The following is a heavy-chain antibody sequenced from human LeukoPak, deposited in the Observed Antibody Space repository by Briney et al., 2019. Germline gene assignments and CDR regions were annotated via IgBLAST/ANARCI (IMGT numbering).Heavy chain of an antibody. CDR3: ARVSMVRGHSDY. CDR2: ISYDGSNK. D-gene: IGHD3-10*01. V-gene: IGHV3-30*14. CDR1: GFTFSSYA. J-gene: IGHJ4*02. Sequence: GGSLRLSCAASGFTFSSYAMHWVRQAPGKGLEWVAVISYDGSNKYYADSVKGRFTISRDNSKNTLYLQMNSLRAEDTAVYYCARVSMVRGHSDYWGQGTLVTVSS.